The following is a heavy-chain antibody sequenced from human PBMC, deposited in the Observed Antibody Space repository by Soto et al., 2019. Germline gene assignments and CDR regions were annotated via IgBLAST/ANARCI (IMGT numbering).Heavy chain of an antibody. CDR3: AITEDILGATIDY. V-gene: IGHV3-33*01. CDR1: GFTFSSYG. CDR2: IWYDGSNK. D-gene: IGHD1-26*01. Sequence: QVQLVESGGGVVQPGRSLRLSCAASGFTFSSYGMHWVRQAPGKGLEWVAVIWYDGSNKYYADSVKGRFTISRDNTKNTLYLQMNSLRAEDTAVYYCAITEDILGATIDYWGQGTLVTVSS. J-gene: IGHJ4*02.